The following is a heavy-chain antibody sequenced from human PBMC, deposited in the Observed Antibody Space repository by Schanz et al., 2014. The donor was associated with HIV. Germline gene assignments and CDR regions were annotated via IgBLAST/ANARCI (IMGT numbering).Heavy chain of an antibody. V-gene: IGHV4-30-4*01. J-gene: IGHJ4*02. D-gene: IGHD3-22*01. CDR1: GGSISNGDYY. Sequence: QVHLQESGPGLVKPSQTLSLSCTVSGGSISNGDYYWSWIRQPPGKGLEWIGYIFYSGSTNYKSSLKSGVTISVDTTKEQFSLKLGLVTAADTAVYYCARTNYYDTSILDSWGQGTLVTVSS. CDR3: ARTNYYDTSILDS. CDR2: IFYSGST.